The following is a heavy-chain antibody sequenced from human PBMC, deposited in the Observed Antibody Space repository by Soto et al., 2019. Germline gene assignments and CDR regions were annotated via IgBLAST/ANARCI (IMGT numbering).Heavy chain of an antibody. J-gene: IGHJ4*02. CDR1: GSRFSNYV. V-gene: IGHV1-69*06. CDR3: AREGRGKKAGYNGLVSLGY. Sequence: SVKVSCKVSGSRFSNYVISWVRQAPVHGLEWLGRIIPIFNSTKYAQSFQGRVTITADKSTSTASLELSSLRSDDTAVYYCAREGRGKKAGYNGLVSLGYWGQGTLVTVSS. CDR2: IIPIFNST. D-gene: IGHD2-2*02.